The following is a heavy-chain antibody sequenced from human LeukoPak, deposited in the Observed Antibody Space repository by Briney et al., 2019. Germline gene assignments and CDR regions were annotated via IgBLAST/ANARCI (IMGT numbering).Heavy chain of an antibody. CDR1: GYTFTGYY. D-gene: IGHD3-10*01. Sequence: GASVKVSCKASGYTFTGYYMHWVRQAPGQGLEWMGWINPNSGGTNYAQKFQGRVTMTRGTSTSTVYMELSSLRSEDTAVYYCATEGFGEHYWGQGTLVTVSS. CDR2: INPNSGGT. CDR3: ATEGFGEHY. V-gene: IGHV1-2*02. J-gene: IGHJ4*02.